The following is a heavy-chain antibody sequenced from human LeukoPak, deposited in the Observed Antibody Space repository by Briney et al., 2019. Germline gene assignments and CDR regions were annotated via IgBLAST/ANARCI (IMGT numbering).Heavy chain of an antibody. CDR2: IWYDGSKT. V-gene: IGHV3-33*01. Sequence: PGGSLRLSCAASGFIFSNYGMHWVRQAPGKGLEWVGLIWYDGSKTYYADFVKGRFTISRDSSKNTLYLQMNSLRAEDTAVYYCARDSYGMDVWGQGTTVTVSS. J-gene: IGHJ6*02. CDR1: GFIFSNYG. CDR3: ARDSYGMDV.